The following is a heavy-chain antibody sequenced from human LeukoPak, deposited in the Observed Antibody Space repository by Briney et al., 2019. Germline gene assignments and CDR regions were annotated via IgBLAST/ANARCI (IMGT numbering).Heavy chain of an antibody. J-gene: IGHJ4*02. CDR2: IVVGSGNT. CDR1: GFTFTSSA. Sequence: GASVKVSCKASGFTFTSSAVQWVRQARGQRLEWIRWIVVGSGNTNYAQKFQERVTITRDMSTSTAYMELSSLRSEDAAVYYCAAGSSGGYSSGWYGPFDYWGQGTLVTVSS. CDR3: AAGSSGGYSSGWYGPFDY. D-gene: IGHD6-19*01. V-gene: IGHV1-58*01.